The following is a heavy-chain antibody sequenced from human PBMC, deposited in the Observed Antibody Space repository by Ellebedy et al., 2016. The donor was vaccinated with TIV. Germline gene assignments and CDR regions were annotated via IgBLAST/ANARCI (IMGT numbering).Heavy chain of an antibody. CDR2: INQDGSEK. CDR3: ARAVGGSSSL. V-gene: IGHV3-7*03. CDR1: GFTLSSYW. J-gene: IGHJ4*02. Sequence: GGSLRLSCAASGFTLSSYWMSWVRQAPGKGLEWVANINQDGSEKYYVDSVKSRFSISRDNAKNSLYLQMNSLRAEDTAVYYCARAVGGSSSLWGQGTLVTVSS. D-gene: IGHD6-13*01.